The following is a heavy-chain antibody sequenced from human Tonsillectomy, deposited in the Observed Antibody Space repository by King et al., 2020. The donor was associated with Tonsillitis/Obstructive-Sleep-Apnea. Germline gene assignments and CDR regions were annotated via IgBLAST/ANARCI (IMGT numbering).Heavy chain of an antibody. J-gene: IGHJ6*03. Sequence: VQLVQSGAEVKKPGSSVKVSCKASGGTFSSYAISWVRQAPGQGLEWMGGIIPIFGTANYAQKFQGRVTITAEESTSTAYMELSSLRTEDTAVYYCAREYCSSILCGRWGHYMDVWGKGTTVTVSS. CDR2: IIPIFGTA. D-gene: IGHD2-2*01. V-gene: IGHV1-69*12. CDR1: GGTFSSYA. CDR3: AREYCSSILCGRWGHYMDV.